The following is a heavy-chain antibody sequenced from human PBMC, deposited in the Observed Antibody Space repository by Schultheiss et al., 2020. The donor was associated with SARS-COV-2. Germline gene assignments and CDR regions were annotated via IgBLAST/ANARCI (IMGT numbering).Heavy chain of an antibody. CDR1: GFTFSSYG. V-gene: IGHV3-33*01. J-gene: IGHJ4*02. CDR3: ARGHRNFRDGYRVPYY. D-gene: IGHD5-24*01. Sequence: GGSLRLSCAASGFTFSSYGMHWVRQAPGKGLEWVAVIWYDGSNKYYADSVKGRFTISRDNSKNTLYLQMNSLRAEDTAVYYCARGHRNFRDGYRVPYYWGQGTLVTVSS. CDR2: IWYDGSNK.